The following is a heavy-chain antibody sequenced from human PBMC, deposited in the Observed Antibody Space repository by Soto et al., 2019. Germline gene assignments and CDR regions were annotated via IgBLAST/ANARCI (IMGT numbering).Heavy chain of an antibody. CDR3: AKDPSGTNWFDP. CDR2: ISGSGGST. V-gene: IGHV3-23*01. CDR1: GFTFSSYA. Sequence: GGSLRLSCAASGFTFSSYAMSWVRQAPGKGLEWVSAISGSGGSTYYADSVKGRFTTSRDNSKNTLYLQMNSLRAEDTAVYYCAKDPSGTNWFDPWGQGTLVTVSS. D-gene: IGHD1-26*01. J-gene: IGHJ5*02.